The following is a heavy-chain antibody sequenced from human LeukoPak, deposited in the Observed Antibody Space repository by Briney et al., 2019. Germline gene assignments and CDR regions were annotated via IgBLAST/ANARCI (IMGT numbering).Heavy chain of an antibody. CDR1: GFTFSNAW. J-gene: IGHJ3*02. CDR2: IKSKTDGGTT. CDR3: TTDDVVVPAALREAFDI. V-gene: IGHV3-15*01. Sequence: GGSLRLSCAASGFTFSNAWMSWVRQAPGKGLEWVGRIKSKTDGGTTDYAAPVKGRFTISRDDSKNTLCLQMNSLKTEDTAVYYCTTDDVVVPAALREAFDIWGQGTMVTVSS. D-gene: IGHD2-2*01.